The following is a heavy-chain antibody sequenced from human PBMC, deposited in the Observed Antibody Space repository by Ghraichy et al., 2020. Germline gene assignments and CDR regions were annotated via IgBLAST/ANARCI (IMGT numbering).Heavy chain of an antibody. J-gene: IGHJ6*02. CDR1: GGSISSYY. Sequence: SQTRSLTCTVSGGSISSYYWSWIRQPPGKGLEWIGYIYYSGSTNYNPSLKSRVTISVDTSKNQFSLKLSSVTAADTAVYYCARGPKLQDYGDYIVWGQGTTVTVSS. V-gene: IGHV4-59*01. D-gene: IGHD4-17*01. CDR2: IYYSGST. CDR3: ARGPKLQDYGDYIV.